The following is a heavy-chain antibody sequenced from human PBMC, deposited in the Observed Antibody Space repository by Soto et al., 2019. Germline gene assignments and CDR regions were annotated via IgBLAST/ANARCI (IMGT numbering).Heavy chain of an antibody. J-gene: IGHJ5*02. CDR3: VKDMASDWPGNWFDP. D-gene: IGHD6-19*01. CDR1: GFIFDDFA. CDR2: ISWESRNI. V-gene: IGHV3-9*01. Sequence: EVKLVESGGGLVQPGRSLRLSCTASGFIFDDFAMHWVRQRPGKGLEWVAAISWESRNIGYADSVKGRFTISRDNAKNALYLQMNSLSAADTGMYFCVKDMASDWPGNWFDPWGQGTLVTVFS.